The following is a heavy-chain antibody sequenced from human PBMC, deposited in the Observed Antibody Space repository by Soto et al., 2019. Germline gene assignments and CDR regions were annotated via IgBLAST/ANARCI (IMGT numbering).Heavy chain of an antibody. V-gene: IGHV4-59*08. CDR2: IFYSGST. Sequence: SETLSLTCTVSGGSISSYYWSWIRQSPGKGLEWIGYIFYSGSTNYNPSLKSRVTISVDTSKNQFSLKLSSVTAADTAVYYCARPASRGYSGYDFAYWGQGTLVTVSS. CDR1: GGSISSYY. J-gene: IGHJ4*02. CDR3: ARPASRGYSGYDFAY. D-gene: IGHD5-12*01.